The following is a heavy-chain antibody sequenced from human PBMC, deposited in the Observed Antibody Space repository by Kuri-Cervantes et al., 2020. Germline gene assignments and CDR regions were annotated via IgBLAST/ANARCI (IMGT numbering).Heavy chain of an antibody. CDR3: ARSDLYGSGSYGYYYGMDV. D-gene: IGHD3-10*01. V-gene: IGHV1-18*01. CDR1: GYTFTSYG. J-gene: IGHJ6*02. Sequence: ASVKVSCKASGYTFTSYGISWVRQAPGQGLEWMGWISAYNGNTNYAQKLQGRVTMTTDTSTSTAYMGLRSLRSDDTAVYYCARSDLYGSGSYGYYYGMDVWGQGTTVTVSS. CDR2: ISAYNGNT.